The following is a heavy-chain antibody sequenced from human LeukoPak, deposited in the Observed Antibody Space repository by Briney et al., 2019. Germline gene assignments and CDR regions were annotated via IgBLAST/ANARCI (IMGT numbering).Heavy chain of an antibody. CDR1: GYTFTSYA. CDR2: IIPFFGTT. V-gene: IGHV1-69*13. Sequence: SVKVSCKASGYTFTSYAMHWVRQAPGQGLEWMGGIIPFFGTTNYAQKFQGRVTITADESTSTAYMELSSLRSEDTAVYYCARAPYGDYGGDYYYYYMDVWGRGTPVTVSS. J-gene: IGHJ6*03. CDR3: ARAPYGDYGGDYYYYYMDV. D-gene: IGHD4-17*01.